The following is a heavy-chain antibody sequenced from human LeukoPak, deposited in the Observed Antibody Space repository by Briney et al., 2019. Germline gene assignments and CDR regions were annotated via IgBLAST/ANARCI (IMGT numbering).Heavy chain of an antibody. CDR1: GFTFSSYA. V-gene: IGHV1-3*01. J-gene: IGHJ3*02. D-gene: IGHD1-26*01. Sequence: GASVKVSCKGSGFTFSSYAVHWVRQAPGQRLEWMGWINAGNGNTLYSQKFQGRVTITRDTSASTAYMELSSLRSEDTAVYYCARAPDSGSYSGAGAFDIWGQGTMVTVSS. CDR2: INAGNGNT. CDR3: ARAPDSGSYSGAGAFDI.